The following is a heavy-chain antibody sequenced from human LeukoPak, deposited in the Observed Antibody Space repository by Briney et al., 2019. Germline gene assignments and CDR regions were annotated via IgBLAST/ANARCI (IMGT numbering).Heavy chain of an antibody. D-gene: IGHD1-26*01. CDR1: GGTFSSYA. CDR3: ARDIGEVGAKFNYYYYGMDV. V-gene: IGHV1-69*13. J-gene: IGHJ6*02. CDR2: IIPIFGTA. Sequence: SVKVSCKASGGTFSSYAISWVRQAPGQGLEWMGGIIPIFGTANYAQKFQGRVTITADESTSTAYMELSSLRSEDTAVYYCARDIGEVGAKFNYYYYGMDVWGQGTTVTVSS.